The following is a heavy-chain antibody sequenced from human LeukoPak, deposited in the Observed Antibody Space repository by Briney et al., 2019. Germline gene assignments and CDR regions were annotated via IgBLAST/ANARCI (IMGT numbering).Heavy chain of an antibody. Sequence: ASVKVSCKASGYTFTSYYMQWVRQAPGQGLEWMGIINPSGGSTSYAQKFQGRVTMTRETSTSTVYMELSSLRSEDTAVYYCAREISSSSGFDYGTDVWGQGTTVTVSS. J-gene: IGHJ6*02. CDR2: INPSGGST. D-gene: IGHD6-6*01. CDR3: AREISSSSGFDYGTDV. CDR1: GYTFTSYY. V-gene: IGHV1-46*01.